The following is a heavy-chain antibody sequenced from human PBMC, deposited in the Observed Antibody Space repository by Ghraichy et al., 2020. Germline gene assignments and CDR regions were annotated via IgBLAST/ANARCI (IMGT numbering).Heavy chain of an antibody. CDR1: GYTFTGYY. CDR2: INPNSGGT. CDR3: ARVRPIFGVGSLDY. V-gene: IGHV1-2*02. J-gene: IGHJ4*02. D-gene: IGHD3-3*01. Sequence: ASVKVSCKASGYTFTGYYMHWVRQAPGQGLEWMGWINPNSGGTNYAQKFQGRVTMTRDTSISTAYMELSRLRSDDTAVYYCARVRPIFGVGSLDYWGQGTLVTVSS.